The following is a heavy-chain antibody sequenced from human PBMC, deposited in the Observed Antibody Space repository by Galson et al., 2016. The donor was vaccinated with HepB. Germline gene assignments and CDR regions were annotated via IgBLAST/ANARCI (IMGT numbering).Heavy chain of an antibody. CDR3: ARRFSNYVGETWYHHHYYYYMDV. D-gene: IGHD4-11*01. V-gene: IGHV4-34*01. CDR1: GGSFSGYY. J-gene: IGHJ6*03. Sequence: SETLSLTCAVYGGSFSGYYWTWIRQPPGKGLEWIGEINDSGSTTYNPSLKRRVTISEDASKNQFSLKLRSVTSADTAVYYCARRFSNYVGETWYHHHYYYYMDVWGKGTTVTVSS. CDR2: INDSGST.